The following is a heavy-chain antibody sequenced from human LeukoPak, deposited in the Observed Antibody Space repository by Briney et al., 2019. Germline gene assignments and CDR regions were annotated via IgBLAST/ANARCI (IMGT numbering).Heavy chain of an antibody. CDR1: GFTFTSSA. CDR2: IVVGSGNT. V-gene: IGHV1-58*01. CDR3: AAVFSGDYGDSGGLDY. J-gene: IGHJ4*02. D-gene: IGHD4-17*01. Sequence: SVRVSCKASGFTFTSSALQWVRQARGHRLEWIGWIVVGSGNTNYAQKFQERVTITRDMSTSTAYMELSSLRSEDTAVYYCAAVFSGDYGDSGGLDYWGQGTLVTVSS.